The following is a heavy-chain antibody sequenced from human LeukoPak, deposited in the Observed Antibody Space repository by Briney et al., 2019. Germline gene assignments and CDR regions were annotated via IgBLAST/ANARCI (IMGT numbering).Heavy chain of an antibody. Sequence: SSVTVSCKASGYTFTSFGISWVRQAPGQGLEWMGWISTYNGNTYYAQKLQGRVNMTTDTSTSTAYMELRSLRSDDTAVFYCARDYYSDSSGYWADYFDYWGQGTLVTVSS. CDR1: GYTFTSFG. D-gene: IGHD3-22*01. J-gene: IGHJ4*02. CDR3: ARDYYSDSSGYWADYFDY. V-gene: IGHV1-18*01. CDR2: ISTYNGNT.